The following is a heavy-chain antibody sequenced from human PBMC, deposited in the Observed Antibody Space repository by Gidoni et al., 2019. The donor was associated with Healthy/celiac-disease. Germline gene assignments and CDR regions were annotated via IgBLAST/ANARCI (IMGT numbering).Heavy chain of an antibody. Sequence: QVQLQQRGAGLLKPSETLSLTCAVYGGSFSGYSWSWIRQPPGKGLEWIGEINHSGSTNYNPSLKSRVTISVDTSKNQFSLKLSSVTAADTAVYYCARGPYCSGGSCYSAWFDPWGQGTLVTVSS. CDR3: ARGPYCSGGSCYSAWFDP. J-gene: IGHJ5*02. CDR1: GGSFSGYS. D-gene: IGHD2-15*01. CDR2: INHSGST. V-gene: IGHV4-34*01.